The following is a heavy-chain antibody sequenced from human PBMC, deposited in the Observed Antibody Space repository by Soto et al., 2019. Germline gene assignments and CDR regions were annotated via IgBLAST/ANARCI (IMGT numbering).Heavy chain of an antibody. CDR3: ARHMGQHLVMMSYYSAMDA. Sequence: QVQLVQSGAEVKKPGASVKVSCKASGYSFNTYAMHWVRQAPGQRLEWLAWINAGNVNTKYSQKFQGRLTVTRDTSVSTAYMELSSLTYEDTAVYYCARHMGQHLVMMSYYSAMDAWGQGTTVTVSS. V-gene: IGHV1-3*01. J-gene: IGHJ6*02. CDR2: INAGNVNT. D-gene: IGHD6-6*01. CDR1: GYSFNTYA.